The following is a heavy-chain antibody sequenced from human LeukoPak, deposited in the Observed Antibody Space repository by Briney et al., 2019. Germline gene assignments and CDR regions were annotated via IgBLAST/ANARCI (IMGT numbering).Heavy chain of an antibody. CDR2: IRYDGSNK. D-gene: IGHD3-10*01. J-gene: IGHJ4*02. CDR3: AKDVSGSGSYYYFDY. CDR1: GFTFSSYG. Sequence: GGSLRLSCAASGFTFSSYGMHWVRQAPGKGLEWVAFIRYDGSNKYYADSVKGRFTISRDNSKNTLYLQMNSLRAEDTAVYYCAKDVSGSGSYYYFDYWGQGTPVTVSS. V-gene: IGHV3-30*02.